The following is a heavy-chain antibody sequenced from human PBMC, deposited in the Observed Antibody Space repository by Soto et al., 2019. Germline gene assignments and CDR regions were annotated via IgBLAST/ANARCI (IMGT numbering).Heavy chain of an antibody. V-gene: IGHV4-59*01. J-gene: IGHJ4*02. CDR3: ARGRYYYDSSGYYYYYFDY. D-gene: IGHD3-22*01. CDR1: GGSISSYY. Sequence: PSETLSLICTVSGGSISSYYWSWIRQPPGKGLEWIGYIYYSGSTNYNPSLKSRVTISVDTSKNQFSLKLSSVTAADTAVYYCARGRYYYDSSGYYYYYFDYWGQGTLVTVSS. CDR2: IYYSGST.